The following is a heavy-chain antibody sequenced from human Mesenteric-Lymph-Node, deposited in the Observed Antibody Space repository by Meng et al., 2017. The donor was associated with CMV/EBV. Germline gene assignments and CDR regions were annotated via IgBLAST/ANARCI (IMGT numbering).Heavy chain of an antibody. CDR3: ARDPPPYYDFWSGYYGDAGYYGMDV. CDR1: GYTFTSYD. D-gene: IGHD3-3*01. J-gene: IGHJ6*02. V-gene: IGHV1-8*01. Sequence: ASVKVSCKASGYTFTSYDINWVRQATGQGLEWMGWMNPNSGNTGYAQKFQGRVTMTRNTSISTAYMELSSLRSEDTAVYYCARDPPPYYDFWSGYYGDAGYYGMDVWGQGTTVTVSS. CDR2: MNPNSGNT.